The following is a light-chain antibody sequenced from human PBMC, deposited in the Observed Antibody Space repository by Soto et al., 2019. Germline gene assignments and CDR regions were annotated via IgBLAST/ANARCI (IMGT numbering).Light chain of an antibody. Sequence: GDTVTITCRASQSISSWLAWYQQKPGKAPKFLIYDASNLESGVPSRFSGSGSGTEFTLTISSLQPDDFATYYCQQYNSYRAFGQGTKVDIK. CDR1: QSISSW. J-gene: IGKJ1*01. CDR3: QQYNSYRA. CDR2: DAS. V-gene: IGKV1-5*01.